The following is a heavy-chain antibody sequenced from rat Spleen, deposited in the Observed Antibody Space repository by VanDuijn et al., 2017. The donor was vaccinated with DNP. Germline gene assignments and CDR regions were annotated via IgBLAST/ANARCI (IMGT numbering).Heavy chain of an antibody. CDR3: AKGPNYGGYSDYFDN. CDR2: INKDSSTI. D-gene: IGHD1-11*01. V-gene: IGHV4-2*01. Sequence: EVKLVESGGGLVQPGRSLKLSCAASGFNFNDYWMGWVRQAPGKGLEWIGEINKDSSTIVYTPSLKDKFTISRDNAQNTLYLQMSKLGSEVTALYYCAKGPNYGGYSDYFDNWGQGVMVTVSS. CDR1: GFNFNDYW. J-gene: IGHJ2*01.